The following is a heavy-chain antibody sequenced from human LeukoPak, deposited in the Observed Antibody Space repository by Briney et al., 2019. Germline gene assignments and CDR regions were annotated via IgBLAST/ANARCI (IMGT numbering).Heavy chain of an antibody. CDR1: GLSLNSAGVG. D-gene: IGHD3-10*01. V-gene: IGHV2-5*02. J-gene: IGHJ6*02. CDR3: AKAGYGSGSYLRYYYYGMDV. CDR2: IYWDDDK. Sequence: SGPTLVNPTQTLTLTCTLSGLSLNSAGVGVGWVRQPPGKALEWLALIYWDDDKRYNPSLKTRLTITKDTSKNQVVLTVTNMDPVDTATYYCAKAGYGSGSYLRYYYYGMDVWGQGTTVTVSS.